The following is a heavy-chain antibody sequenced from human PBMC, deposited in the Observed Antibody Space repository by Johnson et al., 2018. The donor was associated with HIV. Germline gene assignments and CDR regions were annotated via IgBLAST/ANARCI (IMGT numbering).Heavy chain of an antibody. CDR2: IYSDGGT. V-gene: IGHV3-66*01. CDR1: GFTVSSNY. Sequence: VQLVESGGGLVQPGGSLRLSCTASGFTVSSNYMTWVRQAPGTGLEWVSTIYSDGGTYHADSVRGRFTISRDSSKNTVYLQMNSLRVEDPAVYYCAKRYSGSLRDNFDSWGQGTMVTVSS. D-gene: IGHD1-26*01. J-gene: IGHJ3*02. CDR3: AKRYSGSLRDNFDS.